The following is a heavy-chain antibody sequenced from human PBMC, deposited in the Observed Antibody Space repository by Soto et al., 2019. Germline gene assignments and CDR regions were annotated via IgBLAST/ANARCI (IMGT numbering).Heavy chain of an antibody. CDR3: ARGQGGYSYPNWFDP. CDR1: GGSFSGYY. V-gene: IGHV4-34*01. CDR2: INHSGST. Sequence: QVQLQQWGAGLLKPSETLSLTCAVYGGSFSGYYWSWIRQPPGKGLEWIGEINHSGSTNYNPSLKSRVTISVDTSKNQFSLELSSVTAADTAVYYCARGQGGYSYPNWFDPWGQGTLVTVSS. D-gene: IGHD5-18*01. J-gene: IGHJ5*02.